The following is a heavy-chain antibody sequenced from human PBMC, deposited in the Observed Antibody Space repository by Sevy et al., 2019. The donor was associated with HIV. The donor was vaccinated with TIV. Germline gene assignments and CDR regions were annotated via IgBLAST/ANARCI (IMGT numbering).Heavy chain of an antibody. D-gene: IGHD4-4*01. V-gene: IGHV3-23*01. J-gene: IGHJ4*02. CDR3: AKDHGSTVTTPFDY. Sequence: GGSLRLSCAASGFTFSIYAMSWVRQAPGKGLEWVSAISGSGGSTYYADSVKGRFTISRDNSKNTLYLQMNSLRAEDTAVYYCAKDHGSTVTTPFDYWGQGTLVTVSS. CDR1: GFTFSIYA. CDR2: ISGSGGST.